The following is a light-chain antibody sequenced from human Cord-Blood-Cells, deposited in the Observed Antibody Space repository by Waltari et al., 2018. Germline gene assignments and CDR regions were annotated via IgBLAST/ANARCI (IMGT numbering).Light chain of an antibody. V-gene: IGKV1-39*01. J-gene: IGKJ3*01. Sequence: DIQMTPPPSSLSSSVVDRVTITCRASQSISSYLNWYQQKPGKAPKLLIYAASSLQSGVPSRFSGSGSGTDFTLTISSLQPEDFATYYCQQSYSTPFTFGPGTKVDIK. CDR1: QSISSY. CDR3: QQSYSTPFT. CDR2: AAS.